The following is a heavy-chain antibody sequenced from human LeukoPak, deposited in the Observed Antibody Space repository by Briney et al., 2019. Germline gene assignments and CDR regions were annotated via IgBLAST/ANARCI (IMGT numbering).Heavy chain of an antibody. CDR2: ISGGGGST. V-gene: IGHV3-23*01. Sequence: GGSLRLSCAASGFTFSSYAMSWVRQAPGKGLEWVSAISGGGGSTYYADSVKGRFTISRDNSKNTLYLQMNSLRAEDTAVYYCARVAKERVGGVYYFDYWGQGTLVTVSS. CDR3: ARVAKERVGGVYYFDY. J-gene: IGHJ4*02. D-gene: IGHD1-1*01. CDR1: GFTFSSYA.